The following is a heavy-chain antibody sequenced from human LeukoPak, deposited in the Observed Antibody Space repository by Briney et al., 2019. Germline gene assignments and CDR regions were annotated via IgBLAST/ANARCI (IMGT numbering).Heavy chain of an antibody. CDR1: GFTVGSSY. CDR3: ARLSGSYYEADY. CDR2: LYSGGST. D-gene: IGHD1-26*01. J-gene: IGHJ4*02. V-gene: IGHV3-53*01. Sequence: TGGSLRLSCAASGFTVGSSYMGWVRPAPGKGLEGVSVLYSGGSTYYPDSMKGRFTLSRDNSKSTLYLQMISLRAEDTAVYYCARLSGSYYEADYWGEGTLVTVSS.